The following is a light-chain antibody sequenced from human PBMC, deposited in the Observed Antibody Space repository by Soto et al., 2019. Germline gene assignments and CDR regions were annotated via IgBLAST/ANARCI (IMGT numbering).Light chain of an antibody. Sequence: EIVMTQSPATVSVSPGERATLSCRATQSVGSSLAWYQQKPGQAPRLLIYGASTRASGIPARFSGSGSGTDFTLTISSLQSEDFAVYYCQQSSNWPPITFGQGTRLEIK. CDR3: QQSSNWPPIT. CDR2: GAS. CDR1: QSVGSS. J-gene: IGKJ5*01. V-gene: IGKV3-15*01.